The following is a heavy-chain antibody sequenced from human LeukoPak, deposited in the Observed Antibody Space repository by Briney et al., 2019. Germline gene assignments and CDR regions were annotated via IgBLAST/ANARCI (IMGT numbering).Heavy chain of an antibody. CDR3: AKDDNYYDSSGYSLGDY. CDR2: IWYDGSNK. CDR1: GFTFSSYG. V-gene: IGHV3-33*06. J-gene: IGHJ4*02. D-gene: IGHD3-22*01. Sequence: GRSLRLSCAASGFTFSSYGMHWVRQAPGKGLEWVAVIWYDGSNKYYADSVKVRFTISRDNSKNTLYLQMNSLRAEDTAVYYCAKDDNYYDSSGYSLGDYWGQGTLVTVSS.